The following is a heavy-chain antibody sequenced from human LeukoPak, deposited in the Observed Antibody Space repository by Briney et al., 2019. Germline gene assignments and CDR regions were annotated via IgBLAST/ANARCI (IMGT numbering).Heavy chain of an antibody. J-gene: IGHJ4*02. CDR1: GYTFTSYG. CDR2: ISAYNGNT. V-gene: IGHV1-18*01. D-gene: IGHD3-10*01. Sequence: GASVTLSCTASGYTFTSYGISWVRQAPGQGLEWMGWISAYNGNTNYAQTLQGRGTITTDTSTSTAYMELSTLTSEDTAVYYWARGMFYYGSGNYYKAQSVEYFEYWGQGALVTVSS. CDR3: ARGMFYYGSGNYYKAQSVEYFEY.